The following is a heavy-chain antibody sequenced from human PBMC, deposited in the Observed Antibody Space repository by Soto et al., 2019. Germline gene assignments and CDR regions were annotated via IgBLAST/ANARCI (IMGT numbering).Heavy chain of an antibody. V-gene: IGHV1-18*01. Sequence: QVQLVQSGAEVKKPGASVKVSCKASGYTFTSYGISWVRQAPGQGLEWMGWISAYNGNTNYAQKLQGRVTMTTDTSTSTAYMELRSLRSDDTAVYYCARETRSLLWFGEGLIKYNWFDPWGQGTLVTVSS. D-gene: IGHD3-10*01. CDR1: GYTFTSYG. CDR2: ISAYNGNT. CDR3: ARETRSLLWFGEGLIKYNWFDP. J-gene: IGHJ5*02.